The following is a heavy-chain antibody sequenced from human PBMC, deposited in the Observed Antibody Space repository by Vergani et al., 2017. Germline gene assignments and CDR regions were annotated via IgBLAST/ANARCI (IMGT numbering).Heavy chain of an antibody. D-gene: IGHD6-6*01. CDR3: ARRDSSSPALDY. J-gene: IGHJ4*02. CDR2: ISWNSGAV. Sequence: EVDLVESGGGLAQPGGSLRLSCEASGITFWKFGMHWVRQGPGKGLEWVSGISWNSGAVDYPGSVKGRFTISRENAKNSLYLQMNGLRAGDTAVYYCARRDSSSPALDYWGQGTLVTVSS. CDR1: GITFWKFG. V-gene: IGHV3-13*01.